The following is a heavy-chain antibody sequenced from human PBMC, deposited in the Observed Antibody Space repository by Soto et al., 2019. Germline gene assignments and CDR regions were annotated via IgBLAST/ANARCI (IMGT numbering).Heavy chain of an antibody. CDR1: GYTFTGYY. V-gene: IGHV1-2*02. J-gene: IGHJ4*02. D-gene: IGHD3-16*01. Sequence: QVQLVQSGAEVKKPGASVKVSCKASGYTFTGYYMHWVRQAPGQGLEWMGWINPNSGGTNYAQKFQGRVTMTRDTYIITAYMELSRLRSDDTAVYYCARDLFEKRIGRWGYFDYWGQGTLVTVFS. CDR3: ARDLFEKRIGRWGYFDY. CDR2: INPNSGGT.